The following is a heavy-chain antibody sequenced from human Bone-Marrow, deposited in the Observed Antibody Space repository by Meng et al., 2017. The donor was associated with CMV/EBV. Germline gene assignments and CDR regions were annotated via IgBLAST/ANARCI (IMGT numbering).Heavy chain of an antibody. V-gene: IGHV3-7*01. CDR1: GFTFSSYW. CDR2: IKQDGSEK. Sequence: GESLKISCAAPGFTFSSYWMSWVRQAPGKGLEWVANIKQDGSEKYYVDSVKGRFTISRDNAKNSLYLQMNSLRAEDTAVYYCARDKRYPRKGYYYYYYGMDVWGQGTTVTVSS. D-gene: IGHD1-1*01. CDR3: ARDKRYPRKGYYYYYYGMDV. J-gene: IGHJ6*02.